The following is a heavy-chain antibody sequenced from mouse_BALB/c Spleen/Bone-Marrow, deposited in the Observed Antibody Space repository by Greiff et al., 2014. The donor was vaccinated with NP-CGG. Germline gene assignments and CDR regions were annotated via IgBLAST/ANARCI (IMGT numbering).Heavy chain of an antibody. CDR2: IFPGDSTT. J-gene: IGHJ1*01. CDR3: VRSRLRDWYFDV. V-gene: IGHV1-85*01. D-gene: IGHD1-2*01. Sequence: QVQLQQSGVEQVKPGASVKLSCKASGNTFTSYDINWVRQRPEQGLEWIGWIFPGDSTTKYNEKFKGKATLTTDKSSSTVHMQLSRLTSEDSAVYFCVRSRLRDWYFDVWGAGTTVTISS. CDR1: GNTFTSYD.